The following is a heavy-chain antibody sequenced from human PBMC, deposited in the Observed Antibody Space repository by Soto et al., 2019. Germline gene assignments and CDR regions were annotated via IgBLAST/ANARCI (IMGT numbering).Heavy chain of an antibody. CDR2: ISSSGSTI. V-gene: IGHV3-48*03. D-gene: IGHD2-15*01. CDR1: GFTFISYE. CDR3: ARADCSGGSCYSGGFDP. J-gene: IGHJ5*02. Sequence: GGSLRLSCAASGFTFISYEMNWVRQAPGKGLEWVSYISSSGSTIYYADSVKGRFTISRDNAKNSLYLQMNSLRAEDTAVYYCARADCSGGSCYSGGFDPWGQGTLVTVSS.